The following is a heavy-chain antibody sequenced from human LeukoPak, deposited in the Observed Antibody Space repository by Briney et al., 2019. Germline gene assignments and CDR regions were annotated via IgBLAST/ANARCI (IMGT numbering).Heavy chain of an antibody. Sequence: TGGSLRLSCAASGFTFSGSAMHWVRQAPGKGLEWVSAISSSGGSTYYADSVKGRFTISRDNSKNTLYLQMNSVRAEDTAVYYCAKVEEYSGSYSGYWGQGTLVTVSS. CDR1: GFTFSGSA. CDR2: ISSSGGST. D-gene: IGHD1-26*01. V-gene: IGHV3-23*01. J-gene: IGHJ4*02. CDR3: AKVEEYSGSYSGY.